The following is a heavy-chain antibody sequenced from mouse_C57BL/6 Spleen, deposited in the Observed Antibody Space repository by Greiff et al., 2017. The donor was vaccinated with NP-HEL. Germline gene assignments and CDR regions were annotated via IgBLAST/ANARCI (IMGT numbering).Heavy chain of an antibody. CDR1: GFTFSDYG. V-gene: IGHV5-17*01. J-gene: IGHJ3*01. Sequence: DVQLVESGGGLVKPGGSLKLSCAASGFTFSDYGMHWVRQAPEKGLEWVAYISSGSSTIYYADTEKGRFTISRDNAKNTLFLQMTSLRSEDTAMYYCARNAPGFAYWGQGTLVTVSA. CDR3: ARNAPGFAY. CDR2: ISSGSSTI.